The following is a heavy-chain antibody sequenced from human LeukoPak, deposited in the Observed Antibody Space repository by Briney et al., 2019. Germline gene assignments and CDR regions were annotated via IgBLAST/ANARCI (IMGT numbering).Heavy chain of an antibody. CDR2: MNPNSGNT. CDR1: GYTFSSYD. J-gene: IGHJ5*02. Sequence: ASVKVSCKASGYTFSSYDINWVRQATGQGREWMGWMNPNSGNTGYAQKFQGRVTITRNTSISKAYMELSSLRSEDTAVYYCARGRYWFDPWGQGTLVTVSS. CDR3: ARGRYWFDP. V-gene: IGHV1-8*03.